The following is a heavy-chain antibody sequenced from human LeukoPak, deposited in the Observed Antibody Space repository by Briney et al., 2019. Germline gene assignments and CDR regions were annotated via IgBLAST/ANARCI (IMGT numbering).Heavy chain of an antibody. CDR2: VYYTGST. J-gene: IGHJ5*02. CDR1: GASFSDYY. CDR3: ARDRKGYYDSGGRRNWFDP. Sequence: PSETLSLTCSVSGASFSDYYWSWVRQPPGKGLEWIGYVYYTGSTSYNPSLKSRVTISVDTSKSLFSLNLISVTAADTAIYYCARDRKGYYDSGGRRNWFDPWGQGTLVTVSS. V-gene: IGHV4-59*01. D-gene: IGHD3-22*01.